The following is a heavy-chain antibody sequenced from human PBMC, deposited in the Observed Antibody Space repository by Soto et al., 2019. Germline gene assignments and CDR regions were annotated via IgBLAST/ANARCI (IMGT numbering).Heavy chain of an antibody. D-gene: IGHD3-3*02. CDR1: GRSMISYY. J-gene: IGHJ4*02. CDR2: IYTGGNT. V-gene: IGHV4-4*07. CDR3: AREGDDRHFFFDS. Sequence: PSETLSLTCNVSGRSMISYYWSWIRQPAGKGLEWIGRIYTGGNTNYNPSLKSRVTMSVDTSKSQFSLSLTSVTAADTDVYYCAREGDDRHFFFDSWGQGTLVTVSS.